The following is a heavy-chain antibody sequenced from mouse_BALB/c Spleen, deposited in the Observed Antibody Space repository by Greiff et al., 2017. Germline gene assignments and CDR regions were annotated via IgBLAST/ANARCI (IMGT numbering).Heavy chain of an antibody. CDR3: NARYYGNYLWYFDV. CDR1: GFNIKDYY. Sequence: VQLKESGAELVRSGASVKLSCTASGFNIKDYYMHWVKQRPEQGLEWIGWIDPENGDTEYAPKFQGKATMTADTSSNTAYLQLSSLTSEDTAVYYCNARYYGNYLWYFDVWGAGTTVTVSS. J-gene: IGHJ1*01. CDR2: IDPENGDT. D-gene: IGHD2-1*01. V-gene: IGHV14-4*02.